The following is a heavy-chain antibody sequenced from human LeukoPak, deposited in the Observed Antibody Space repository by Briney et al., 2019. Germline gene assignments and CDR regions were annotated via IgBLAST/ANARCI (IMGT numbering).Heavy chain of an antibody. CDR2: ISYDGSNK. CDR3: ARTIAAADHGDY. V-gene: IGHV3-30*03. Sequence: GRSLRLSCAASGFTFSSYGMHWVRQAPGKGLEWVAVISYDGSNKYYADSVKGRFTISRDNSKNTLYLQMNSLRAEDTAVYYRARTIAAADHGDYWGQGTLVTVSS. CDR1: GFTFSSYG. D-gene: IGHD6-13*01. J-gene: IGHJ4*02.